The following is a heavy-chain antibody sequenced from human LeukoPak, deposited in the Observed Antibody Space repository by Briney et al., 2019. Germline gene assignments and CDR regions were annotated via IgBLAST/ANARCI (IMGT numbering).Heavy chain of an antibody. CDR2: INSDGSST. D-gene: IGHD5-18*01. CDR3: ANRFSYGPNEYFDY. V-gene: IGHV3-74*01. J-gene: IGHJ4*02. Sequence: PGGSLRLSCAASGFTFSSYWMHWVRQAPGKGLVWVSRINSDGSSTSYADSVKGRFTISRDNAKNTLYLQMNSLRAEDTAVYFCANRFSYGPNEYFDYWGQGTLVTVSS. CDR1: GFTFSSYW.